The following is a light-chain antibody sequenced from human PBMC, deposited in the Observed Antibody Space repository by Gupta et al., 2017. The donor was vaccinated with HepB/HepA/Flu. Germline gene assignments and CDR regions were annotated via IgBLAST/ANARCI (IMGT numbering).Light chain of an antibody. CDR3: GTWDNSLNAGV. CDR2: EIH. Sequence: QSVLTPPPSVSAALGQKVTIYCSGSRSNIGDNYVSWYQQFPGTAPKLVIYEIHKRPSGIPDRFSGSKSGSSATLDITGLQTGDEADYYCGTWDNSLNAGVFGGGTKLTVL. J-gene: IGLJ3*02. V-gene: IGLV1-51*02. CDR1: RSNIGDNY.